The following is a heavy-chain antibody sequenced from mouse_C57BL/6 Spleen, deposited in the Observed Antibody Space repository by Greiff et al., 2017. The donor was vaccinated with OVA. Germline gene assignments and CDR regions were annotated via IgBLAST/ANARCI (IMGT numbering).Heavy chain of an antibody. CDR2: ISDGGSYT. J-gene: IGHJ4*01. CDR1: GFTFSSYA. V-gene: IGHV5-4*01. Sequence: EVKLMESGGGLVKPGGSLKLSCAASGFTFSSYAMSWVRQTPEKRLEWVATISDGGSYTYYPDNVKGRFTISRDNAKNNLYLQMSHLKSEDTAMYYCARDHLSYAMDYWGQGTSVTVSS. CDR3: ARDHLSYAMDY.